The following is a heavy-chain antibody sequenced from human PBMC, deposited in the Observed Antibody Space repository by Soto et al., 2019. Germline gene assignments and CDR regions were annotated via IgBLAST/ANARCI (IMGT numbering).Heavy chain of an antibody. CDR2: IY. D-gene: IGHD2-2*01. V-gene: IGHV4-4*09. CDR3: ARVYVWNCISTSCPFDY. J-gene: IGHJ4*02. Sequence: LSETLSLTCTVSGGSISRYYWSCIRQPPGKGLEWIGYIYYNPSLKSRVTISVDTSKNQFSLKLSSVTAADTAVYYCARVYVWNCISTSCPFDYWGQGTLVTVS. CDR1: GGSISRYY.